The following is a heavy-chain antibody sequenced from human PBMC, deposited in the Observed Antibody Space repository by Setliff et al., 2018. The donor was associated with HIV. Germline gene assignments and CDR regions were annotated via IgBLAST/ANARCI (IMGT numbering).Heavy chain of an antibody. J-gene: IGHJ4*02. D-gene: IGHD3-10*01. CDR3: ARDDGSGRHLLDY. Sequence: SETLSLTCAVSGYSITSDYYWGWIRQPPGKGLEWIGRIYTNGRSNFNPSLKSRVSISLDTSKNQISLNLSSVTAADTAVYYCARDDGSGRHLLDYWGQGTLVTVSS. CDR1: GYSITSDYY. CDR2: IYTNGRS. V-gene: IGHV4-38-2*02.